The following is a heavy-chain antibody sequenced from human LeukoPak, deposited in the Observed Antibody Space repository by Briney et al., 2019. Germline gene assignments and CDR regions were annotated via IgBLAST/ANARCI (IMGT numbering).Heavy chain of an antibody. D-gene: IGHD2-15*01. V-gene: IGHV3-30*02. Sequence: GGSLRLSCAASGFTFSSYGMHWVRQAPGKGLEWVAFIRYDGSNKYYADSVKGRFTISRDNAKNTADLQMSSLRAEDTAVYYCVRDLGGSDDYWGQGALVTVSS. CDR1: GFTFSSYG. CDR2: IRYDGSNK. J-gene: IGHJ4*02. CDR3: VRDLGGSDDY.